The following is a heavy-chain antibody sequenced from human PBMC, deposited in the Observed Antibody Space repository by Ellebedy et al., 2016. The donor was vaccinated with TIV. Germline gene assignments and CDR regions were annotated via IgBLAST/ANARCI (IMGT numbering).Heavy chain of an antibody. Sequence: PGGSLRLSCAASGFTFSDFYMSWIRQAPGKGLEWLSYISSTGGHTTYADSVKGRFTISRDNAKNSLYLQMDSLRADDTAVYYCARELAGLYYNHCQYCYGMDVWGQGTTVTVSS. CDR2: ISSTGGHT. V-gene: IGHV3-11*06. CDR1: GFTFSDFY. J-gene: IGHJ6*02. D-gene: IGHD2/OR15-2a*01. CDR3: ARELAGLYYNHCQYCYGMDV.